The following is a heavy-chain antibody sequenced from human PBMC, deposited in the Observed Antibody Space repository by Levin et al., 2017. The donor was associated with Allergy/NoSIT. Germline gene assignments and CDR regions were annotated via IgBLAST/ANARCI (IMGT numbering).Heavy chain of an antibody. CDR2: ISYDGYTK. D-gene: IGHD3-22*01. CDR3: ASLTTYYYDSSSYSGY. CDR1: GFTFSSHA. V-gene: IGHV3-30*04. Sequence: GGSLRLSCAASGFTFSSHAMHWVRQAPGRGLEWVAVISYDGYTKNYADSVKGRFTLSRDNPKNTLYLEMNSLRAEDTAMYYCASLTTYYYDSSSYSGYWGQGTLVTVSS. J-gene: IGHJ4*02.